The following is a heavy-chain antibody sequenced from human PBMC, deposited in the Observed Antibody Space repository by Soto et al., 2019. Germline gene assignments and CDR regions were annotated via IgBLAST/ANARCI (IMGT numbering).Heavy chain of an antibody. J-gene: IGHJ4*02. CDR3: ARTFYYDASGYYYVFFDF. CDR1: GGSISSAGYS. CDR2: IYHSGSN. V-gene: IGHV4-30-2*01. D-gene: IGHD3-22*01. Sequence: PSETLSLTCAVSGGSISSAGYSWSWIRQPPGKGLEWLGHIYHSGSNYYNPSLRSRVTMSVDTSKNQFSLNLNSVTAADTAVYFCARTFYYDASGYYYVFFDFWGQGTLVTVS.